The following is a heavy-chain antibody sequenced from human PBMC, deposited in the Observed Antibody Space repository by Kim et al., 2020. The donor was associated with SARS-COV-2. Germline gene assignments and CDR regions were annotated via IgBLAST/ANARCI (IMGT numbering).Heavy chain of an antibody. CDR2: IYYSGST. D-gene: IGHD4-4*01. CDR3: ARVGTDGYSLDY. Sequence: SETLSLTCTVSDGSISSGGYYWSWIQHPGKGLEWIGYIYYSGSTYYNPSLKSRVTISVDTSENHFSLNLSSVTAADTAVYYCARVGTDGYSLDYWGQGTLVTVSS. CDR1: DGSISSGGYY. J-gene: IGHJ4*02. V-gene: IGHV4-31*03.